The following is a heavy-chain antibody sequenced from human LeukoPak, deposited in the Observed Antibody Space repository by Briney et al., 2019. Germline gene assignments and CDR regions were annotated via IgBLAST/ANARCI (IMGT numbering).Heavy chain of an antibody. V-gene: IGHV3-7*01. Sequence: GGSLRLSCAASGFTFSSSWMSWVRQAPGKGLEWVANIKPDGNEKYYVDSVKGRFTISRDNAKNSLYLQMNSLRAEDTAVYFCARDTMGATDYWGQGTLVTVSS. CDR2: IKPDGNEK. CDR3: ARDTMGATDY. D-gene: IGHD1-26*01. J-gene: IGHJ4*02. CDR1: GFTFSSSW.